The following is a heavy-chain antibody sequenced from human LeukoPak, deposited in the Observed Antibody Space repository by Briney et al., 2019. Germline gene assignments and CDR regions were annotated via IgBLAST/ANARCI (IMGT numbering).Heavy chain of an antibody. CDR2: IYHSGST. D-gene: IGHD6-13*01. J-gene: IGHJ4*02. CDR1: GGSISSSNW. CDR3: ARDPSRQQLVQYYFDY. V-gene: IGHV4-4*02. Sequence: SGTLSLTCAVSGGSISSSNWWSWVRQPPGKGLEWIGEIYHSGSTNYNPSLKSRVTISVDKSKNQFSLKLSSVTAADTAVYYCARDPSRQQLVQYYFDYWGQGTLVTVSS.